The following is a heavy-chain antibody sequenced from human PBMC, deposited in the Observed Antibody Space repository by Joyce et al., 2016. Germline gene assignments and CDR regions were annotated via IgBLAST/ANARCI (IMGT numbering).Heavy chain of an antibody. CDR3: ARTVLQRWPGYYVDY. Sequence: QVQLVQSGAEVEKPGASVKVSCKASGYPFTNYYIHWLRQAPGQGLEWMGIIHPSGGSITYAQKVQDRGIMTVDTSTSTVYMELSSVGSEDTAIYFCARTVLQRWPGYYVDYWGQGTLVTVSS. CDR1: GYPFTNYY. D-gene: IGHD5-18*01. V-gene: IGHV1-46*01. J-gene: IGHJ4*02. CDR2: IHPSGGSI.